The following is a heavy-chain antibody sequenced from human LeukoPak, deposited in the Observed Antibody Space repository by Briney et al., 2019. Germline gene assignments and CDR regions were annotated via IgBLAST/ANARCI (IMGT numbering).Heavy chain of an antibody. CDR1: GYTFTGYY. D-gene: IGHD4-17*01. CDR2: INPNSGDT. Sequence: ASVKVSCKASGYTFTGYYMHWVRQAPGQGLEWMGWINPNSGDTSYAQKFQGRVTLTRDTSISTAYMELSRLRSDDTAVYYCAGVATVTVDAFDIWGQGTMVTVSS. V-gene: IGHV1-2*02. J-gene: IGHJ3*02. CDR3: AGVATVTVDAFDI.